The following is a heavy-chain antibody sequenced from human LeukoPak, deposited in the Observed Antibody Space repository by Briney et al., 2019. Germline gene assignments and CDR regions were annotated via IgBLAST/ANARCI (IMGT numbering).Heavy chain of an antibody. D-gene: IGHD3-16*01. Sequence: SETLSLTCTVSGDSISSSYWSWFRQPAGKGLEWIGRIYTSGSTIYNPSLKSRVAMSVDTSKNQISLKLTSMTAADTAVYYCARDRGSYPYYFNYWGQGTLVTVSS. CDR3: ARDRGSYPYYFNY. J-gene: IGHJ4*02. CDR2: IYTSGST. CDR1: GDSISSSY. V-gene: IGHV4-4*07.